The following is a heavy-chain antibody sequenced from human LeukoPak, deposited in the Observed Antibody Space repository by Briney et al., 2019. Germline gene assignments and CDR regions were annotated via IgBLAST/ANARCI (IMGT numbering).Heavy chain of an antibody. J-gene: IGHJ4*02. CDR1: GGSISSYY. CDR3: ARGSYGSGNPFDY. CDR2: IYYSGST. V-gene: IGHV4-59*01. D-gene: IGHD3-10*01. Sequence: PSETLSLTCTVSGGSISSYYWSWIRQPPGKGLEWIGYIYYSGSTNYNPSLKSRVTISVDTSKNQFSLKLSSVTAADTPVYYCARGSYGSGNPFDYWGQGTLVTVSS.